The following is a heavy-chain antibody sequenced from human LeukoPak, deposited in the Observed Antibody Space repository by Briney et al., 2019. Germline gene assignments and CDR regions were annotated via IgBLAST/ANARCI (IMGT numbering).Heavy chain of an antibody. V-gene: IGHV1-46*01. J-gene: IGHJ3*02. CDR1: GYTFTGYY. D-gene: IGHD3-22*01. CDR3: ARGLATYDSSGYTAFDI. Sequence: GASVKVSCKASGYTFTGYYMHWVRQAPGQGLEWMGIINPSGGSPSYAQKFQGRVTMTRDTSTSTVYMELSSLRSEDTAVYYCARGLATYDSSGYTAFDIWGQGTMVTVSS. CDR2: INPSGGSP.